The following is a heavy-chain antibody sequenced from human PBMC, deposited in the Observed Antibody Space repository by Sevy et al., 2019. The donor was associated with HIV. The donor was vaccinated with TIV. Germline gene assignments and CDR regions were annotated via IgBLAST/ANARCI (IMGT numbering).Heavy chain of an antibody. V-gene: IGHV3-30*02. D-gene: IGHD2-8*02. CDR3: ARDRKVLLVVYAIPFDVFDI. CDR2: IRHDGSDE. Sequence: GGSLRLSCAASGFTFNNYGMHRVRQAPGKGLEWVTFIRHDGSDEYYTDSVKGRFTISRDNSKNTVYLQMNSLRAEDTAVYYCARDRKVLLVVYAIPFDVFDIWGQGTMVTVSS. CDR1: GFTFNNYG. J-gene: IGHJ3*02.